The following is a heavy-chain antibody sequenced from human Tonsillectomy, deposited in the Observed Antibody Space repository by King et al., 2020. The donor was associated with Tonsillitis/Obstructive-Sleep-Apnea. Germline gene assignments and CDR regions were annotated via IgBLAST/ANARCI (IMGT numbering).Heavy chain of an antibody. J-gene: IGHJ4*02. Sequence: VQLVESGGGLVQPGGSLRLSCAASGFTFSSYYMNWVRQAPGKGLEWVSYISSSGNTLYYADFGKGRFTISRDNAKNSLYLQMNSLRDEETAVYYCANGRYCTSSSCSWRPFDYWGQGTLVTVSS. CDR3: ANGRYCTSSSCSWRPFDY. D-gene: IGHD2-2*01. CDR2: ISSSGNTL. CDR1: GFTFSSYY. V-gene: IGHV3-48*02.